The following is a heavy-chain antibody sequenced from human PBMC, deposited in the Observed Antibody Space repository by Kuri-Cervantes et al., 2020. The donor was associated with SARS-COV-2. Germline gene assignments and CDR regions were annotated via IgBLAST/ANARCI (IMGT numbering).Heavy chain of an antibody. D-gene: IGHD6-6*01. Sequence: ASVTVSCQTSGYTFTSYVMNWVRQAPGQGLGWMGLINTNTGNPTYTQGFTGRFVFSLDTSVRKAYLQTSSLKAEDTAVYYCARGSSPFDYWGQGTLVTVSS. CDR2: INTNTGNP. CDR3: ARGSSPFDY. V-gene: IGHV7-4-1*02. J-gene: IGHJ4*02. CDR1: GYTFTSYV.